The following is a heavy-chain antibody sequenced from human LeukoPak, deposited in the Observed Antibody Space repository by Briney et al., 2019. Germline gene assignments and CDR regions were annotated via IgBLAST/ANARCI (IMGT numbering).Heavy chain of an antibody. J-gene: IGHJ4*02. Sequence: NPSETLSLTCSVSAGSISTYYWSWIRQPPGKGLEWIGYISYSGTTNYNPSLKSRVTLSVDTSQNQLSLRLTSMTAADMAVYYCARHATGYDPLDFWGQGTLVIVSS. V-gene: IGHV4-59*08. CDR2: ISYSGTT. D-gene: IGHD5-12*01. CDR1: AGSISTYY. CDR3: ARHATGYDPLDF.